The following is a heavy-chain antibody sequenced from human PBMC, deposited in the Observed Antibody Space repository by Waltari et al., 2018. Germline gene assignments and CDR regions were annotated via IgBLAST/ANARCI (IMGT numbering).Heavy chain of an antibody. J-gene: IGHJ4*02. CDR1: GGSFSGYY. CDR2: INHSGST. V-gene: IGHV4-34*01. CDR3: ARGRAYCSSTSCYNDY. Sequence: QVQLQQWGAGLLKPSETLSLTCAVYGGSFSGYYWSWIRQPPGKGLEWIGEINHSGSTNYNPSLKSRVTISVDTSKIQFSLKLSSVTAADTAVYYCARGRAYCSSTSCYNDYWGQGTLVTVSS. D-gene: IGHD2-2*02.